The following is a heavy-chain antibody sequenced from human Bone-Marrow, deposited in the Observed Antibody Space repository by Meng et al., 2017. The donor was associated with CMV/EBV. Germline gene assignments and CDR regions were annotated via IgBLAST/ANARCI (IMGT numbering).Heavy chain of an antibody. CDR3: AREVVDPFYFDY. J-gene: IGHJ4*02. D-gene: IGHD2-15*01. V-gene: IGHV3-21*01. CDR2: ISSSSSYI. Sequence: GESLRLSCAASGFTFSSYSMNWVRQAPGKGLEWVSSISSSSSYIYYADSVKGRFTISRDNSKNTLSLQMNSLRAEDTAVYYCAREVVDPFYFDYWGQGTLVTVSS. CDR1: GFTFSSYS.